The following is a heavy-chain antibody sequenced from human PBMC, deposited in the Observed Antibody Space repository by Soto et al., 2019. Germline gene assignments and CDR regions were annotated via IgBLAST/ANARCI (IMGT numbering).Heavy chain of an antibody. Sequence: PGGSLRLSCAVSGFTFEDYAMHWVRQAPGKGLEWASGISWDSRSVAYADSVKGRFTISRDNAEDSLHLQMNSLRAEDTAVYYCAKDSIRRSFSRSSTRARDAFDIWGQGTMVTVSS. CDR2: ISWDSRSV. V-gene: IGHV3-9*01. D-gene: IGHD6-6*01. CDR1: GFTFEDYA. CDR3: AKDSIRRSFSRSSTRARDAFDI. J-gene: IGHJ3*02.